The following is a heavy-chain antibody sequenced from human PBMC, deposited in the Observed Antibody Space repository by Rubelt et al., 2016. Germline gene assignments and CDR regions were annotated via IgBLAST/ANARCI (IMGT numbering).Heavy chain of an antibody. CDR3: ARRPTRRLPFDY. V-gene: IGHV4-34*01. CDR2: INHSGST. D-gene: IGHD4-17*01. CDR1: GGSFSGYY. J-gene: IGHJ4*02. Sequence: QLQLQESGPGLVKPSETLSLTCAVYGGSFSGYYWSWIRQPPGKGLEWIGEINHSGSTNYNPSLKSRVLIYVDTSKNQVSLKLSCGTAADTAGYYCARRPTRRLPFDYWGQGTLVTVSS.